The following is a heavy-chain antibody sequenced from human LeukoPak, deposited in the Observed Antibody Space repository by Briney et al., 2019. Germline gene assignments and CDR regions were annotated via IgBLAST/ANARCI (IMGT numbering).Heavy chain of an antibody. CDR2: MNPNSGNT. CDR3: ARGLFPLEAFEI. J-gene: IGHJ3*02. V-gene: IGHV1-8*01. CDR1: GYTFTSYD. Sequence: ASGKVSCKASGYTFTSYDINWVRQATGQGLEWMGWMNPNSGNTGYARKFQGRVTMTRNTSISTAYMELSSLRSEDTAVYYCARGLFPLEAFEIWRQKTMLTVSS.